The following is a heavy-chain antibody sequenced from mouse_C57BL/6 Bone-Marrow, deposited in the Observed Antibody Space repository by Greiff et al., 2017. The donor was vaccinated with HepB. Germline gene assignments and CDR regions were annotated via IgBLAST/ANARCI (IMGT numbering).Heavy chain of an antibody. J-gene: IGHJ3*01. CDR3: ARDDGYY. Sequence: EVKLQESGGGLVKPGGSLKLSCAASGFTFSSYAMSWVRQTPEKRLEWVATISDGGSYTYYPDNVKGRFTIARDNAKNNLYLQMGHLKSEDTAMYYCARDDGYYWGQGTLVTVSA. V-gene: IGHV5-4*01. D-gene: IGHD2-3*01. CDR1: GFTFSSYA. CDR2: ISDGGSYT.